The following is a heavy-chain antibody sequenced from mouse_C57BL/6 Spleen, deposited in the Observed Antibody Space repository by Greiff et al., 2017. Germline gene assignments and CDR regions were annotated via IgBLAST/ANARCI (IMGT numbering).Heavy chain of an antibody. CDR3: AGRLRRGAWFAY. CDR2: IYPGDGDT. D-gene: IGHD2-4*01. Sequence: VQLQQSGAELVKPGASVKISCKASGYAFSSYWMNWVKPRPGKGLEWIGQIYPGDGDTKYNGKFKGKATLTADKSSSTAYMQLSSLTSEDSAVYFCAGRLRRGAWFAYWGQGTLVTVSA. V-gene: IGHV1-80*01. J-gene: IGHJ3*01. CDR1: GYAFSSYW.